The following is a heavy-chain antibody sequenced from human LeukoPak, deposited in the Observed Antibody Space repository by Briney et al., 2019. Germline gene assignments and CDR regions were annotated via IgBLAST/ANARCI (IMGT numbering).Heavy chain of an antibody. D-gene: IGHD2-2*01. CDR1: GYTFTGYY. J-gene: IGHJ5*02. Sequence: ASVQVSCKAAGYTFTGYYMHWVRQAPGQGLESMGRINPNSGGTNYAQKFQGRVTMTRYTSISTAYMELTRLRSDDTAVYYCAREVGVVAHQGGWFDPWGQGTLVTVSS. V-gene: IGHV1-2*06. CDR3: AREVGVVAHQGGWFDP. CDR2: INPNSGGT.